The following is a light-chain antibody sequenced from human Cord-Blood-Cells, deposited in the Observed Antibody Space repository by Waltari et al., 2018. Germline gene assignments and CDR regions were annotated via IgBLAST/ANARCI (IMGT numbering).Light chain of an antibody. Sequence: IVMTHSPDSLAGVLGVRATLHYKSSQRVLYSSNYKDYLAWYQQKPGQPPKLLIYWASTRESGVPDRFSGSGSGTDFTLTISSLQAEDVAVYYCQQYYSTPLTFGGGTKVEIK. CDR2: WAS. V-gene: IGKV4-1*01. CDR3: QQYYSTPLT. J-gene: IGKJ4*01. CDR1: QRVLYSSNYKDY.